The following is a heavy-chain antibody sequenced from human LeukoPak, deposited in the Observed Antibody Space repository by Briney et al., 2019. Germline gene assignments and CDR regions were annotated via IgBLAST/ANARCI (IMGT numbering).Heavy chain of an antibody. Sequence: GRSLRLSCAASGFTFDDYAMHWVRQAPGKGLEWVSGISWNSGSIGYADSVKGRFTISRDNAKNSLYLQMNSLRAEDTALYYCAKDMGSSGTFDYWGQGTLVTVSS. V-gene: IGHV3-9*01. CDR2: ISWNSGSI. D-gene: IGHD3-22*01. CDR1: GFTFDDYA. CDR3: AKDMGSSGTFDY. J-gene: IGHJ4*02.